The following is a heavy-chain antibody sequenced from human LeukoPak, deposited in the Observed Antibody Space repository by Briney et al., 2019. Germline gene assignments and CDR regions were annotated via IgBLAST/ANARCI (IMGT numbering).Heavy chain of an antibody. D-gene: IGHD5-18*01. J-gene: IGHJ3*02. V-gene: IGHV4-39*01. CDR1: SGSINSGSYY. CDR3: ARHRTTMVADAFDI. CDR2: IYYSATT. Sequence: SETLSLTCTVSSGSINSGSYYWGWIRQPPGKGLEWIGSIYYSATTFYNPSLKSRVTISGDTSKNQFSLNLSSVTAADTAVYYCARHRTTMVADAFDIWGQGTKVTVSS.